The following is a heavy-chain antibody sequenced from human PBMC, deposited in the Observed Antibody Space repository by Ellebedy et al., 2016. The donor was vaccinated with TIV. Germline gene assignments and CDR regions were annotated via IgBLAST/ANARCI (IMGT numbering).Heavy chain of an antibody. D-gene: IGHD1-26*01. CDR3: ARDLGATVD. Sequence: ASVKVSXKASGYTFTSYGISWVRQAPGQGLEWMGWINPNSGGTNYAQKFQGRVTMTRDTSISTAYMELSRLRSDDTAVYYCARDLGATVDWGQGTLVTVSS. V-gene: IGHV1-2*02. CDR2: INPNSGGT. CDR1: GYTFTSYG. J-gene: IGHJ4*02.